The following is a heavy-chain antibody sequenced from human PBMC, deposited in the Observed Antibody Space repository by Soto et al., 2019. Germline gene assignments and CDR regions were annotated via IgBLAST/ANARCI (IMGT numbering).Heavy chain of an antibody. CDR2: IYYSGST. CDR3: ARHRGSGYEYYYYYYMDV. Sequence: SETLSLTCTVSGGSISSSSYYWGWIRQPPGKGLEWIGSIYYSGSTYYNPSLKSRVTISLDTSKIQFSLKLSSVTAADTAVYYCARHRGSGYEYYYYYYMDVWGKGTTVT. CDR1: GGSISSSSYY. J-gene: IGHJ6*03. V-gene: IGHV4-39*01. D-gene: IGHD5-12*01.